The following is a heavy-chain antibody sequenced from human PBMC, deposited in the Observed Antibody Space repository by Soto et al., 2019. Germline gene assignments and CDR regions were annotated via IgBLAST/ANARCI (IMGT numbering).Heavy chain of an antibody. J-gene: IGHJ3*01. CDR1: GYKFTTFW. CDR2: IDPTDSFT. V-gene: IGHV5-10-1*01. CDR3: ARPGSGGSRDAFDV. Sequence: PGESLKISCKASGYKFTTFWLKWVRQTPGKGLECLGRIDPTDSFTNYSPPFEGHVTISVDRSISTASLQGHSLQASDTAIYYCARPGSGGSRDAFDVWGQGTTVTVSS. D-gene: IGHD2-15*01.